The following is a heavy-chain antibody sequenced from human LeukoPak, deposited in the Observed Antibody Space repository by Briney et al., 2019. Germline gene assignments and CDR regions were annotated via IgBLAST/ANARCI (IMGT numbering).Heavy chain of an antibody. V-gene: IGHV4-39*01. D-gene: IGHD6-13*01. CDR3: ARRSSRWYYFDY. J-gene: IGHJ4*02. Sequence: PSETLSLTCTVSGDSISSSSYYWGWIRQPPGKGLEWIGSISYSGSTYYNPSLKSRVTISVDTSKNQFSLKLSSVTAADTVVYYCARRSSRWYYFDYWGQGTLVTVSS. CDR2: ISYSGST. CDR1: GDSISSSSYY.